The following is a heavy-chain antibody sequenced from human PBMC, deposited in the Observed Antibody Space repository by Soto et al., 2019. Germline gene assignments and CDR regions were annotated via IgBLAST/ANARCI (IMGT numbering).Heavy chain of an antibody. Sequence: PSETLSLTCTVSGGSISSYYWSWIRQPPGKGLEWIGYIYYSGSTNYNPSLKSRVTISVGTSKNQFSLKLSSVTAADTAVYYCASSSSRIAALPDYWGQGTLVTVSS. CDR2: IYYSGST. CDR3: ASSSSRIAALPDY. CDR1: GGSISSYY. J-gene: IGHJ4*02. V-gene: IGHV4-59*01. D-gene: IGHD6-6*01.